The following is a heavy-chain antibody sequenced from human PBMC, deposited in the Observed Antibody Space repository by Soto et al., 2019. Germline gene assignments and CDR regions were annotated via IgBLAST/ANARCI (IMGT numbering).Heavy chain of an antibody. Sequence: GGSLRLSCAASGFTFSGSAMHWVRQASGKGLEWVGRIRSKANSYATAYTASVKGRFTISRDDSKNTAYLQMNSLKTEDTAVYYCTRHLDPRPKIYYYYYYMDVWGKGTTVTVSS. CDR1: GFTFSGSA. J-gene: IGHJ6*03. V-gene: IGHV3-73*01. CDR3: TRHLDPRPKIYYYYYYMDV. D-gene: IGHD3-9*01. CDR2: IRSKANSYAT.